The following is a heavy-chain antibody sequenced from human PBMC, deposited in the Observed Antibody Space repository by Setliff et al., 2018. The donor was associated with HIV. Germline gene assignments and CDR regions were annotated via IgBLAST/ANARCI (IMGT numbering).Heavy chain of an antibody. V-gene: IGHV3-7*03. CDR1: GFTFSSYW. D-gene: IGHD5-12*01. CDR2: IKEDGSEK. J-gene: IGHJ5*02. Sequence: GGSLRLSCAASGFTFSSYWMSWVRQAPGKGLEYVAIIKEDGSEKYYVDSVKGRLTTSRDNSKNSLYLEMNSLRAEDTAVYFCAVDSRSRPTTWGQGTLVTVSS. CDR3: AVDSRSRPTT.